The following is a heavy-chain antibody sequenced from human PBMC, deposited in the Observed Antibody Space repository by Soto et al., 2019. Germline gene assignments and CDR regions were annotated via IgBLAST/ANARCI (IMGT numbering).Heavy chain of an antibody. D-gene: IGHD2-15*01. CDR2: INHRGSI. CDR1: GGSFSGYY. CDR3: ARGSRMRIPAASGRDYYYHGLDV. V-gene: IGHV4-34*01. Sequence: QVQLQQWGAGLLKPSETLSLNCAVYGGSFSGYYWSWIRQPPGKGLEWIGEINHRGSINYNPSLKGRVTMSVDTAKNQFSLKLNFGTAADTAVVYCARGSRMRIPAASGRDYYYHGLDVWGQGTAVTVSS. J-gene: IGHJ6*02.